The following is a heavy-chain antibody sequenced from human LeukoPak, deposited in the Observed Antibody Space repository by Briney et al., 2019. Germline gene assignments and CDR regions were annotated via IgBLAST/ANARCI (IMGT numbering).Heavy chain of an antibody. V-gene: IGHV1-46*01. CDR3: ARPAGGYDYFDY. Sequence: ASVKVSCKASGYTFTSYYMHSVRRAPGQGLEWMGIINPSGGSTSYAQKFQGRVTMTRDTSTSTVYMELSSLRSEDTAVYYCARPAGGYDYFDYWGQGTLVTVSS. CDR1: GYTFTSYY. J-gene: IGHJ4*02. D-gene: IGHD5-12*01. CDR2: INPSGGST.